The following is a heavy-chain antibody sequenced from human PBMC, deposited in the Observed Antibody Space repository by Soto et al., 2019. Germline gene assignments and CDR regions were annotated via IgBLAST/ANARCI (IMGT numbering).Heavy chain of an antibody. D-gene: IGHD2-2*01. CDR2: ISGSGGST. CDR1: GFTFSSYA. CDR3: AKLNDCSSTSCYLNWFDP. V-gene: IGHV3-23*01. J-gene: IGHJ5*02. Sequence: GGSLRLSCAAAGFTFSSYAMSWVRQAPGKGLEWVSAISGSGGSTYYADSVKGRFTISRDNSKNTLYLQMTSLRAEATAVYYCAKLNDCSSTSCYLNWFDPWGQGTLVTVSS.